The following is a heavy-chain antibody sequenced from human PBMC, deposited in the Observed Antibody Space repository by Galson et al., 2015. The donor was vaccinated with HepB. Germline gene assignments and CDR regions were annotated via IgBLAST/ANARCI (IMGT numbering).Heavy chain of an antibody. D-gene: IGHD1-26*01. V-gene: IGHV1-69*13. J-gene: IGHJ3*02. CDR3: AVGATKEIDAFDI. Sequence: SVKVSCKASGGTFSSYAISWVRQAPGQGLEWMGGIIPIFGTANYAQKFQGRVTITADESTSTAYMELSSLRSEDTAVYYCAVGATKEIDAFDIWGQGTMVTVSS. CDR2: IIPIFGTA. CDR1: GGTFSSYA.